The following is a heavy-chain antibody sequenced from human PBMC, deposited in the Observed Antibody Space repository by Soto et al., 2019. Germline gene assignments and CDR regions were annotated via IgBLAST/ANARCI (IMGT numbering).Heavy chain of an antibody. CDR3: ARLRVAQVVWNWLDP. J-gene: IGHJ5*02. CDR2: ISYDGSNK. V-gene: IGHV3-30-3*01. Sequence: QVQLVESGGGVVQPGRSLRLSCAASGFTFSSYSMHWVRQAPGKGLEWVAVISYDGSNKQYADSVKGRFTISRDNSKNTLKLQMNSLRAEETAVYYCARLRVAQVVWNWLDPWGQGTLVTVSS. D-gene: IGHD3-16*01. CDR1: GFTFSSYS.